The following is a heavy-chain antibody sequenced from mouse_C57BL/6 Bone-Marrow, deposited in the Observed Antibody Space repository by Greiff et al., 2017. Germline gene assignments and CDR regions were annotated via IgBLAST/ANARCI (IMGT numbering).Heavy chain of an antibody. CDR3: TTYYYGSSYGDWYFDV. CDR2: IDPENGDT. J-gene: IGHJ1*03. CDR1: GFNIKDDY. V-gene: IGHV14-4*01. D-gene: IGHD1-1*01. Sequence: VQLQQSGAELVRPGASVKLSCTASGFNIKDDYMHWVKQRPEQGLEWIGWIDPENGDTEYASQFPGKATITADPSSNTAYLQLSSLTSEDTAVYYCTTYYYGSSYGDWYFDVWGTGTTVTVSS.